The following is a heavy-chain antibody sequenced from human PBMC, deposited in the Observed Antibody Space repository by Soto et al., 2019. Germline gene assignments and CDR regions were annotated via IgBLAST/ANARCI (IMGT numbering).Heavy chain of an antibody. CDR3: ALSHSGRYESLDP. D-gene: IGHD3-10*01. CDR2: INHSGST. V-gene: IGHV4-34*01. Sequence: SETLSLTCAVYGGSFSGYYWSWIRQPPGKGLEWIGEINHSGSTNYNPSLKSRVTISVDTSKNQFSLKLSSVTAADTAVYYCALSHSGRYESLDPWGQGTLVTVSS. CDR1: GGSFSGYY. J-gene: IGHJ5*02.